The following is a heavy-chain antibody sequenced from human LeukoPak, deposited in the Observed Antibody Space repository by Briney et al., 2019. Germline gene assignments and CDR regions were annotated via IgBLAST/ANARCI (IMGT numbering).Heavy chain of an antibody. Sequence: ASVKVSCKTSGYTFSSYEINWVRQAAGRGLEWVGWMNPKTGKTAYARNLQGRVTITRDTSISTAYMDLRALRSEDTPVYYCARIRPVTTGLKGYYFDYWGQGTLVTVSS. J-gene: IGHJ4*02. CDR3: ARIRPVTTGLKGYYFDY. D-gene: IGHD1-1*01. CDR1: GYTFSSYE. V-gene: IGHV1-8*01. CDR2: MNPKTGKT.